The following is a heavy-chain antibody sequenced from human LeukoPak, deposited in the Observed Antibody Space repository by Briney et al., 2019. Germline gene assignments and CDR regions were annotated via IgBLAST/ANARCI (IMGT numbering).Heavy chain of an antibody. Sequence: KPGGSLRLSCAASGFTFSDYYMRWIRQAPGKGLEWVSYISSSGNTLYFAASVNGRFTISSDNTKISLYLQINSLGADDTAVYYCARVDDSSGWYVFDYWGQGTLVTVSS. CDR2: ISSSGNTL. V-gene: IGHV3-11*04. J-gene: IGHJ4*02. CDR3: ARVDDSSGWYVFDY. CDR1: GFTFSDYY. D-gene: IGHD6-19*01.